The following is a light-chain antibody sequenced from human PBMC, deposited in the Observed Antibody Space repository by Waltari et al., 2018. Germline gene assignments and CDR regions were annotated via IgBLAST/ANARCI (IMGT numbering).Light chain of an antibody. CDR1: QGISIW. CDR2: GAS. Sequence: DIKMTQYPSYVSASVGDTVTTTCRASQGISIWLAWYQQRPGRAPKLLIYGASSLQSGVPSRFSGSGSGTDFTLTITRLQPEDFATYYCQPAYSFPFTFGGGTRVEI. V-gene: IGKV1D-12*01. J-gene: IGKJ4*01. CDR3: QPAYSFPFT.